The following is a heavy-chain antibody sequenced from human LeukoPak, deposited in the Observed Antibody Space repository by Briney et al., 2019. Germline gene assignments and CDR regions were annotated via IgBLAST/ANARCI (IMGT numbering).Heavy chain of an antibody. D-gene: IGHD6-19*01. Sequence: GASVKVSCKASGYTFTSHDINWVRQATGQGLEWMGWMNPNSGNTGYAQKFQGRVTMTRNTSISTAYMELSSLRSEDTAVYYCARGLSSIAVAGTGDFDIDYWGQGTLVTVSS. CDR3: ARGLSSIAVAGTGDFDIDY. J-gene: IGHJ4*02. CDR2: MNPNSGNT. V-gene: IGHV1-8*02. CDR1: GYTFTSHD.